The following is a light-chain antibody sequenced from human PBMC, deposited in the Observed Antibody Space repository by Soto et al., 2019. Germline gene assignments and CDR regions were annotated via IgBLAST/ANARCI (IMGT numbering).Light chain of an antibody. CDR3: QQYYTYSPTT. J-gene: IGKJ1*01. CDR2: DAS. CDR1: QSVDNW. V-gene: IGKV1-5*01. Sequence: DIQLTQSPSTLSVPVGDRVTITCRASQSVDNWLAWYKQKPGRAPKLLIYDASSLETWTPSRFSASGSGTEVTLTISSLQPGDAATYYCQQYYTYSPTTFGQGTRVEVK.